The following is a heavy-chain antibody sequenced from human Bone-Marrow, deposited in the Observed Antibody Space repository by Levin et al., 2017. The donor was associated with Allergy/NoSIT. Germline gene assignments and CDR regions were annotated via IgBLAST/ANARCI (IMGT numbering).Heavy chain of an antibody. J-gene: IGHJ4*02. CDR1: GGTFSTYS. CDR3: ASGNGGNSVAYHFDY. Sequence: GASVKVSCKASGGTFSTYSLSWVRQAPGQGLEWIGGIIPIFGTADYAPKFQDRVTITADESTTTCYMELSSLRSDDTAIYYCASGNGGNSVAYHFDYWGQGTLVTVSS. CDR2: IIPIFGTA. V-gene: IGHV1-69*13. D-gene: IGHD4-23*01.